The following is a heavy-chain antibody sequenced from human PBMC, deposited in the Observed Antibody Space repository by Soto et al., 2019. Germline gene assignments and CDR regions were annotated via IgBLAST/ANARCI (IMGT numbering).Heavy chain of an antibody. CDR2: ISGTSGTT. D-gene: IGHD3-22*01. J-gene: IGHJ3*02. CDR1: GFSFINYV. Sequence: GWSLRLSCAASGFSFINYVMNWVRRAPGTGLEWVSGISGTSGTTYYADSVKGRFTISRDNSKNTLYLQMNSLRAEDTAVYYCAKDLLVVYSRMYAFDIWGQGTMVIVSS. CDR3: AKDLLVVYSRMYAFDI. V-gene: IGHV3-23*01.